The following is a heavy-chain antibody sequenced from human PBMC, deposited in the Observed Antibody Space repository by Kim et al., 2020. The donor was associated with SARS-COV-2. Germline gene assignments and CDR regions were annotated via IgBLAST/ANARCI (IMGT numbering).Heavy chain of an antibody. CDR2: ISYDGSNK. CDR3: AKDSQLLYPTTGGFDY. D-gene: IGHD3-3*01. V-gene: IGHV3-30*04. J-gene: IGHJ4*02. CDR1: GFTLTSYA. Sequence: GGSLRLSCTASGFTLTSYAMHWVRQAPGKGLEWVAVISYDGSNKYYADSVKGRFTISRDNSKNTLYLQMNSLRAEDTAVYYCAKDSQLLYPTTGGFDYWGQGTLVTVSS.